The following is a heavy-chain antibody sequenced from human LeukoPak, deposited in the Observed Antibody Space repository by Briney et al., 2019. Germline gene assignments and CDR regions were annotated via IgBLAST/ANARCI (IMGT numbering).Heavy chain of an antibody. J-gene: IGHJ3*02. Sequence: GGSLRLSCVASGFTFSSCSINWVRQAPGKGLEWVSSISSSSTYIYYAASMKGRFTISRDNAKNSLYLQMNSLRAEDTAVYYCARDLSGNGWYYAFDIWGQGTMVTVSS. CDR3: ARDLSGNGWYYAFDI. CDR2: ISSSSTYI. D-gene: IGHD6-19*01. CDR1: GFTFSSCS. V-gene: IGHV3-21*01.